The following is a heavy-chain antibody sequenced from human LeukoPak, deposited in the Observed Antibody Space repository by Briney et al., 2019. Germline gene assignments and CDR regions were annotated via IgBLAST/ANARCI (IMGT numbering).Heavy chain of an antibody. Sequence: GGSLRLSCGASGFTFSNYEMNWVRQAPGMGLEWVSYISDSGSTIYYADSVRGRFTISRDNAKSSLYLQMNSLRAEDTAVYYCARVSYFGSAGFDYWGQGTLVTVSS. D-gene: IGHD2-21*01. CDR1: GFTFSNYE. CDR3: ARVSYFGSAGFDY. CDR2: ISDSGSTI. V-gene: IGHV3-48*03. J-gene: IGHJ4*02.